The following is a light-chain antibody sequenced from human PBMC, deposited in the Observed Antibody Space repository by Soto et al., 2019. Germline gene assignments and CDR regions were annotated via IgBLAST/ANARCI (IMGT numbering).Light chain of an antibody. CDR3: CSYAVSSPHGV. V-gene: IGLV2-23*02. CDR2: EVS. CDR1: SSDVGTYDL. J-gene: IGLJ3*02. Sequence: QSALTQPASVSGSPGQSITFACTGTSSDVGTYDLVSWYQQHPDKAPKLLIYEVSKRPSGVSSRFSGSKSGNTASLSNSWLQAEDEADYYCCSYAVSSPHGVFGGGTKVTVL.